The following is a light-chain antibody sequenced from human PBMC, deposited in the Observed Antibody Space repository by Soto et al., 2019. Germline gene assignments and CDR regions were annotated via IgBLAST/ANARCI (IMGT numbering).Light chain of an antibody. J-gene: IGKJ5*01. CDR2: DVS. V-gene: IGKV3D-20*01. CDR3: QQYGTTRIT. Sequence: IVLTQSESTLSLSPGKRATLSWGASQNISSYLIWYQQKPGQAPRPLIYDVSNRATGIPDRFSGSGYETDFNLTISRLETEDFAVYYCQQYGTTRITFGQGTRLEI. CDR1: QNISSY.